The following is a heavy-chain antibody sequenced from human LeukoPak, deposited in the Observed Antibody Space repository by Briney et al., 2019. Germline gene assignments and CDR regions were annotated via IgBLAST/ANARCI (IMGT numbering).Heavy chain of an antibody. V-gene: IGHV3-7*01. CDR1: GFTFSSYW. Sequence: GGSLRLSCAASGFTFSSYWMSWVRQAPGKGLERVANIKQDGSEKYYVDSVKGRFTISRDNAKNSLYLQMNSLRAEDTAVYYCAREVLRYFDWSYALDYWGQGTLVTVSS. CDR3: AREVLRYFDWSYALDY. CDR2: IKQDGSEK. J-gene: IGHJ4*02. D-gene: IGHD3-9*01.